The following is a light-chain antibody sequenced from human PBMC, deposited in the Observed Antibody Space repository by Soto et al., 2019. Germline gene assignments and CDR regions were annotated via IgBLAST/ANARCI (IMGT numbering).Light chain of an antibody. V-gene: IGKV3-15*01. CDR1: QSVSTY. CDR2: GAS. Sequence: EIAMTQSPATLSVSPGERATLSCRASQSVSTYLAWYQQKPGQAPRLLIFGASTRATGIPARFSGSGSGSEFTLTISSLQSEDFAVYSCQQYNNWPLVTFGGGTRVEIK. CDR3: QQYNNWPLVT. J-gene: IGKJ4*01.